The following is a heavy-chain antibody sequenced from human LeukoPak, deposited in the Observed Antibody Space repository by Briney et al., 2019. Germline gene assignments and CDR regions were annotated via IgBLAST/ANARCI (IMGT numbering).Heavy chain of an antibody. V-gene: IGHV1-2*02. D-gene: IGHD3-16*01. CDR1: GYSFSAYD. CDR3: SSVTFADMFHAYRDHVRGSEYFQY. J-gene: IGHJ1*01. Sequence: GASGKVCCKASGYSFSAYDMHLGRQAPGQGLGWMGVINPNSGGAKYAQKVQVRVTMTMDTSITTGYMELSMLRSDDAAVEYCSSVTFADMFHAYRDHVRGSEYFQYWGPGTLVTVSP. CDR2: INPNSGGA.